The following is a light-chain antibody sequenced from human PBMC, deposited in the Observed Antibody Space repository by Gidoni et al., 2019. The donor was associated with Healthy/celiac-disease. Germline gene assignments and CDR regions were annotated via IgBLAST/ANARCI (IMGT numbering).Light chain of an antibody. V-gene: IGKV3-11*01. CDR2: DAS. Sequence: EIVLTQSPATLSLSPGERATLSCRASQSVSSDLAWYQQEPGQAPRLLIYDASNRATGIPARFSGSGSGTDFTLTISSLEPEDFAVSYCQQRSNWPRTFGQGTKVEIK. CDR1: QSVSSD. J-gene: IGKJ1*01. CDR3: QQRSNWPRT.